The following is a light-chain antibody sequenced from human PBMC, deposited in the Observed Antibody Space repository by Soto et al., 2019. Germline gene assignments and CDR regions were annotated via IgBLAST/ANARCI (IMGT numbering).Light chain of an antibody. CDR2: DVS. Sequence: QSALTQPASVSGSPGQSITISCTGTSSDVGGYNYVSWYQQHPGKAPKLMIYDVSNRPSGVSNRFSGSKSGNTASLTISGLQAEAEADYYRSSYPSSRTLGVVFGGGTTQTLL. CDR1: SSDVGGYNY. V-gene: IGLV2-14*01. J-gene: IGLJ2*01. CDR3: SSYPSSRTLGVV.